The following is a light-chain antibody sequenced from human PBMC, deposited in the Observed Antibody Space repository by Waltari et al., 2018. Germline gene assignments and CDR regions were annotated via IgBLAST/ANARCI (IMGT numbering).Light chain of an antibody. V-gene: IGLV3-10*01. CDR3: YSTDISGNVQV. Sequence: SYELTQPPLVSVSPRQTARITWSGEALPKKYAYWYQQKSGQAPVQVIYEDVKRPSGIHERFSGSSSGTMVTLTISGAQVEDEADYYCYSTDISGNVQVFGGGTKLTVL. CDR2: EDV. J-gene: IGLJ2*01. CDR1: ALPKKY.